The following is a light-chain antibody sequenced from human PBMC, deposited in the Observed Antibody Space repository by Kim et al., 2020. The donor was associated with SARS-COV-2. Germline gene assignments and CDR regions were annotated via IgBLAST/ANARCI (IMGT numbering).Light chain of an antibody. CDR3: QQRGSWPLT. V-gene: IGKV3-11*01. Sequence: EIVLTQSSATLSLSPGERATLSCRASQSVSRYLAWYQQKPGQAPRLLIYDASNRATGIPARFSGSGSGTDFTLTIGSLEPEDFAVYYCQQRGSWPLTFGGGTKVDIK. CDR1: QSVSRY. J-gene: IGKJ4*01. CDR2: DAS.